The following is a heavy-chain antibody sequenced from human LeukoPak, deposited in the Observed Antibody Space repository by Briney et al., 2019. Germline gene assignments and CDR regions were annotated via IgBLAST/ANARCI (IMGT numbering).Heavy chain of an antibody. D-gene: IGHD3-22*01. CDR3: ARVGYSSGYYNY. CDR1: GLSCGSDW. CDR2: INSDGSST. V-gene: IGHV3-74*01. J-gene: IGHJ4*02. Sequence: GGSLRFTCAGSGLSCGSDWMHGVRQAPGKGLVWVSRINSDGSSTSYADSVKGRFTISRDNAKNTLYLQMNSLRAEDTAVYYCARVGYSSGYYNYWGQGTLVTVSS.